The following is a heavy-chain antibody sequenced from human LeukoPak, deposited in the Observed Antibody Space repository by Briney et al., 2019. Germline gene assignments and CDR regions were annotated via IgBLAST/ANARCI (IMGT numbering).Heavy chain of an antibody. CDR2: IYHSGST. Sequence: SETLSLTCTVSGYSISSGYYWGWIRQPPGKGLEWIGSIYHSGSTYYNPSLKSRVTISVDTSKNQFSLKLSSVTAADTAVYYCARYEWLPYYFDYWGQGTLVTVSS. CDR1: GYSISSGYY. CDR3: ARYEWLPYYFDY. J-gene: IGHJ4*02. V-gene: IGHV4-38-2*02. D-gene: IGHD3-3*01.